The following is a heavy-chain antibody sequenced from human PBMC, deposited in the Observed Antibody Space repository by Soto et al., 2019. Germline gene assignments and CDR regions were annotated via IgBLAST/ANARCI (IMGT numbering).Heavy chain of an antibody. CDR2: ISAYNGNT. V-gene: IGHV1-18*04. Sequence: ASVKVSCKASGYTFTSYGISWVRQAPGQGLEWMGWISAYNGNTNYAQKLQGRVTMTTDTSTSTAYMELRSLRSDDTAVYYCARGGYDILTGYSDYYYAMDVWGQGTTVTVSS. J-gene: IGHJ6*02. CDR3: ARGGYDILTGYSDYYYAMDV. D-gene: IGHD3-9*01. CDR1: GYTFTSYG.